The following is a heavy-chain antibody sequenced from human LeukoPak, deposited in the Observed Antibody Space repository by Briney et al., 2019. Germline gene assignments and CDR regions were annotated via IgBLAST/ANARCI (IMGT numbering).Heavy chain of an antibody. V-gene: IGHV3-30*02. Sequence: PGGSLRLSCAASGSTFSSHGMHWVRQAPGKGRDWVAFIRYDGSKKFYADSVKGRFTISRDNSKNTLDLQMNSLRTDDTAVYYCAKVDDYYGSGSYLVDSWGQGTLVTVSS. CDR3: AKVDDYYGSGSYLVDS. CDR1: GSTFSSHG. D-gene: IGHD3-10*01. CDR2: IRYDGSKK. J-gene: IGHJ4*02.